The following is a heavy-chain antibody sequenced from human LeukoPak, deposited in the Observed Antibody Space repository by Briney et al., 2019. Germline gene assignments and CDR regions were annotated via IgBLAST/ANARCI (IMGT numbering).Heavy chain of an antibody. Sequence: GGSLRLSCAASGFTFSSYTMNWVRQAPGKGLEWVSSISTDSSYIYYADSLKGRFTISGDNAKSSMYLQMNSLRDEDTAVYFCARGLAVAGIVPHRGLDPWGQGTLVTVSS. V-gene: IGHV3-21*01. J-gene: IGHJ5*02. CDR2: ISTDSSYI. CDR3: ARGLAVAGIVPHRGLDP. CDR1: GFTFSSYT. D-gene: IGHD6-19*01.